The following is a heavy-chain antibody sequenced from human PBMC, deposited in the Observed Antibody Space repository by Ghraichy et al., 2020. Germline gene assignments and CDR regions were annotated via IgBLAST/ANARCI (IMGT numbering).Heavy chain of an antibody. CDR2: IYTSGST. V-gene: IGHV4-61*02. CDR1: GGSISSGSYY. CDR3: ARATYYYDSSGYYRTLTFDY. J-gene: IGHJ4*02. Sequence: SETLSLTCTVSGGSISSGSYYWSWIRQPAGKGLEWIGRIYTSGSTNYNPSLKSRVTISVDTSKNQFSLKLSSVTAADTAVYYCARATYYYDSSGYYRTLTFDYWGQGTLVTVSS. D-gene: IGHD3-22*01.